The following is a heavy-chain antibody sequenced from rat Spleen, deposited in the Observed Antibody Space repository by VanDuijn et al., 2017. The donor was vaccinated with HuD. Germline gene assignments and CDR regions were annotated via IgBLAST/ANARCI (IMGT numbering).Heavy chain of an antibody. CDR3: VRFYDGYYHRFDY. D-gene: IGHD1-12*03. CDR2: ISSSGGST. J-gene: IGHJ2*01. V-gene: IGHV5S13*01. Sequence: EVQLVESDGDLVQPGRSLKLSCAASGFTFSNYGMAWVRQAPTKGLEWVASISSSGGSTYWRDSVKGRFTISRDNAKSTLYVQMNSLRSEDTATYYCVRFYDGYYHRFDYWGQGVMVTVSS. CDR1: GFTFSNYG.